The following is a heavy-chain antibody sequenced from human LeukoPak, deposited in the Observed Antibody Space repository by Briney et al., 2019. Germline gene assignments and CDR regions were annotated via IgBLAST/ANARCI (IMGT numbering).Heavy chain of an antibody. Sequence: SETLSLTCAVYGVSFSGYYWSWIRQPPGKGLEWIGEINHSGSTNYNPSLRSRVTISVDTSKHQFSLKLSSVTAADTPVYYCAAAAVYYYYMDVWGKGTTVTISS. CDR3: AAAAVYYYYMDV. CDR2: INHSGST. D-gene: IGHD6-13*01. V-gene: IGHV4-34*01. CDR1: GVSFSGYY. J-gene: IGHJ6*03.